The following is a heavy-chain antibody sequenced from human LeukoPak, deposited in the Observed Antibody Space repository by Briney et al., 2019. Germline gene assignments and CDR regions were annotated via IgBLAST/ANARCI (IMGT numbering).Heavy chain of an antibody. CDR1: GFTFSSYS. J-gene: IGHJ4*02. CDR2: ISSSSSYI. CDR3: ARDLVRGYSYGLRVY. V-gene: IGHV3-21*01. Sequence: GGSLRLSCAASGFTFSSYSMNWVRQAPGKGLEWVSSISSSSSYIYYADSVKGRFTISRDNAKDSLYLQMNSLRAEDTAVYYCARDLVRGYSYGLRVYWGQGTLVTVSS. D-gene: IGHD5-18*01.